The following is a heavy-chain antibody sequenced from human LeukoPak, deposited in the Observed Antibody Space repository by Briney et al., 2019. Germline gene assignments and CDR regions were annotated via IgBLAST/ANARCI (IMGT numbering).Heavy chain of an antibody. CDR2: ISYDGSNK. Sequence: PGGSLRLFCAASGFTFSSYAMHWVRQAPGKGLEWVAVISYDGSNKYYADSVKGRFTISRDNSKNTLYLQMNSLRAEDTAVYYCARSGYYDSNWFDPWGQGTLVTVSS. J-gene: IGHJ5*02. CDR1: GFTFSSYA. V-gene: IGHV3-30-3*01. D-gene: IGHD3-22*01. CDR3: ARSGYYDSNWFDP.